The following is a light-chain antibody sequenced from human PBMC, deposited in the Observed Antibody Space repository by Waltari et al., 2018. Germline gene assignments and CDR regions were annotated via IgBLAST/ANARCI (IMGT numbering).Light chain of an antibody. J-gene: IGKJ1*01. V-gene: IGKV3-15*01. CDR1: QSVNGY. Sequence: ETVMTQSPATLSVSPGDRATPSCRASQSVNGYLAWYQQKPGQPPRPPIYGASTRAPGVPARFTGSGSQREFTLTISSLQSEDLGIYYCQQCNDWPRGTFGQGTKVEIK. CDR3: QQCNDWPRGT. CDR2: GAS.